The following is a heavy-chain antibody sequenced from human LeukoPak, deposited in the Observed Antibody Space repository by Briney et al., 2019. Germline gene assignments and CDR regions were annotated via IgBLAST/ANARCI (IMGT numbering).Heavy chain of an antibody. CDR1: GGSISIYY. V-gene: IGHV4-59*01. J-gene: IGHJ4*02. CDR2: IYYSGST. Sequence: SETLSLTCIVSGGSISIYYWSWIRQPPGKGLEWIGYIYYSGSTTYNPSLKSRVTISVDTSKNQFSLRLSSVTAADTAVYYCARVQYYYGSGSDSWGQGTLVTVSS. D-gene: IGHD3-10*01. CDR3: ARVQYYYGSGSDS.